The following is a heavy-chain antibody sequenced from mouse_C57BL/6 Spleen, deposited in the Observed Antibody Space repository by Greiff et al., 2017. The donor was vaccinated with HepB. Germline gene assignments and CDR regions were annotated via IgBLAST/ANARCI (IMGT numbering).Heavy chain of an antibody. CDR3: ARRGGDY. J-gene: IGHJ4*01. CDR1: GYTFTSYW. V-gene: IGHV1-69*01. Sequence: VQLQQPGAELVMPGASVKLSCKASGYTFTSYWMHWVKQRPEQGLEWIGEIDPSDSYTNYNQKFKGKSTLTVDKSSSTAYMQLSSLTSEDSAVYYCARRGGDYWGQGTSVTVSS. CDR2: IDPSDSYT.